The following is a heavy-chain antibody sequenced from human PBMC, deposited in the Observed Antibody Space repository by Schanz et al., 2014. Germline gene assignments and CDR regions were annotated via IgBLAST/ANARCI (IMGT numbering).Heavy chain of an antibody. CDR3: AKGRCGELSAFDI. CDR2: IWYDGSNK. D-gene: IGHD3-10*01. CDR1: GFNFGSHG. Sequence: QVQLVESGGGVVQPGRSLRLSCAASGFNFGSHGMHWVRQAPGKGLEWVAVIWYDGSNKYYADSVKGRFTISRDNSKNTLYLQMNSLRAEDTAVYYCAKGRCGELSAFDIWGQGTMVTVSS. V-gene: IGHV3-33*06. J-gene: IGHJ3*02.